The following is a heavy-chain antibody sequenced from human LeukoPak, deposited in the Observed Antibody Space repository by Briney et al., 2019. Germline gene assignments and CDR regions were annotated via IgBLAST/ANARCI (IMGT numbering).Heavy chain of an antibody. Sequence: GGSLRLSCAASGFTFSSYWMSWVRQAPGKGLEWVANIKQDGSEKYYVDSVKGRFTISRDNAKNSLYLQMNSLRAEDTAVYYCARVSRESPLWELLDTPSYWYVDLWGRGTLVTVSS. CDR3: ARVSRESPLWELLDTPSYWYVDL. V-gene: IGHV3-7*01. CDR2: IKQDGSEK. J-gene: IGHJ2*01. CDR1: GFTFSSYW. D-gene: IGHD1-26*01.